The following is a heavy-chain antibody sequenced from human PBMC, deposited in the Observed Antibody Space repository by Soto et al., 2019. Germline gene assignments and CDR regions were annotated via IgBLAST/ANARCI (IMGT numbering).Heavy chain of an antibody. D-gene: IGHD3-10*01. J-gene: IGHJ3*02. Sequence: GGSLRLSCAGSGFTFSSYAMHWVRQAPGKGLEWVAVISYDGSEKYYADSVKGRFTISRDNSKNTLYLQMNSLRAEDTALYYCARENYYRSGSYYTFDALDIWGQGTTVTVSS. V-gene: IGHV3-30-3*01. CDR2: ISYDGSEK. CDR1: GFTFSSYA. CDR3: ARENYYRSGSYYTFDALDI.